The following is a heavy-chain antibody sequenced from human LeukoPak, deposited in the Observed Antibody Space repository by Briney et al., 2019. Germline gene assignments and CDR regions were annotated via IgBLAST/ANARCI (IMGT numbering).Heavy chain of an antibody. CDR3: ANVGSTNWHYAISI. V-gene: IGHV3-23*01. CDR1: GFTFSSYG. D-gene: IGHD1-26*01. CDR2: ISGIGGST. J-gene: IGHJ3*02. Sequence: PGGTLRHSCAASGFTFSSYGMSWVRQAPGKGLEWVSAISGIGGSTYYADSVKGRFTISRDNSQNTLYLQLNTLRAEDTAVYYSANVGSTNWHYAISIWGRGTTVTVSS.